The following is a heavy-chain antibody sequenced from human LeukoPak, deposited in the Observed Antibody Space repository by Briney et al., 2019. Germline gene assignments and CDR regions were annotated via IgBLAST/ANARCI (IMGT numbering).Heavy chain of an antibody. D-gene: IGHD2-2*01. Sequence: PGGSLRLSCAASGFTFSSYWMHWVRQAPGKGLVWVSRLNSDGSSTVYADSVKGRFTISRDNAKNTLYLQMNSLRAEDTAVYCCVRDLRYCSSTSCYDPCFDYWGQGTLVTVSS. CDR3: VRDLRYCSSTSCYDPCFDY. V-gene: IGHV3-74*01. J-gene: IGHJ4*02. CDR2: LNSDGSST. CDR1: GFTFSSYW.